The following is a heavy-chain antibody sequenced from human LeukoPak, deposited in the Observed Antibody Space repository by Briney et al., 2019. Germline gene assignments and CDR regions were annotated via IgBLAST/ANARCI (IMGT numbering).Heavy chain of an antibody. V-gene: IGHV1-69*01. J-gene: IGHJ4*02. CDR2: IIPIFGTA. CDR1: GGTFSSYA. Sequence: GASVNVSCKASGGTFSSYAISWVRQAPGQGLEWMGGIIPIFGTANYAQKFQGRVTITADESTSTAYMELSSLRSEDTAVYYCARGSIAARTFDYWGQGTLVTVSS. D-gene: IGHD6-6*01. CDR3: ARGSIAARTFDY.